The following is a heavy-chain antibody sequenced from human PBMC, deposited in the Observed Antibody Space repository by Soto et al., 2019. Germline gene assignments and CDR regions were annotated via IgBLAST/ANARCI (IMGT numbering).Heavy chain of an antibody. J-gene: IGHJ6*04. CDR1: GGTFSSYA. CDR3: ASSVAKYYYYGMDV. V-gene: IGHV1-69*12. Sequence: QVQLVQSGAEVKKPGSSVKVSCKASGGTFSSYAISWVRQAPGQGLEWMGGIIPIFGTANYAQKFQGRVTITADESTSTAYVELSSLISEDTAVYYCASSVAKYYYYGMDVWGEGATVTVAS. CDR2: IIPIFGTA. D-gene: IGHD5-12*01.